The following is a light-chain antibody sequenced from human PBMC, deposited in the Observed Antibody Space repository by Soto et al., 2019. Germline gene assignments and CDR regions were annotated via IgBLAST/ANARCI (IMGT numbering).Light chain of an antibody. Sequence: DIVMTQSPDSLAVSLGERATINCKSSQSVLYSSNNKNYLAWYQQKPGQPPKLLIYWASTRESGVPDRFSGSGSGTDFTLTISSLQAEDVAVYYCQQYYSIPLTFGQGTKLE. J-gene: IGKJ2*01. CDR1: QSVLYSSNNKNY. CDR3: QQYYSIPLT. V-gene: IGKV4-1*01. CDR2: WAS.